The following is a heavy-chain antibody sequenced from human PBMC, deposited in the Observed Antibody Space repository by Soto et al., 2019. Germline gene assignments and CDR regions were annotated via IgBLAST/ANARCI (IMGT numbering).Heavy chain of an antibody. J-gene: IGHJ6*03. CDR2: INHSGST. D-gene: IGHD5-12*01. Sequence: SETLSLTCAVYGGSFSGYYWSWIRQPPGKGLEWIGEINHSGSTNYNPSLKSRVTISVDTSKNQFSLKLSSVTAADTAVYYCARRGGYSGYEQYYYYYYYMDVWGKGTTVTVSS. CDR1: GGSFSGYY. V-gene: IGHV4-34*01. CDR3: ARRGGYSGYEQYYYYYYYMDV.